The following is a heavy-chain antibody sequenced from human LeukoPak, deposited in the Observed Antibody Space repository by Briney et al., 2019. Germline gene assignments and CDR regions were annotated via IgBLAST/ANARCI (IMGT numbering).Heavy chain of an antibody. Sequence: ASVKVSCKASGYTFTSYYMHWVRQAPGQGLEWMGIINPSGGSASYAQKFQGRVTMTRDMSTSTVYMELSSLRSEDTAVYYCARDLDVDTAIINWGQGTLVTVSS. J-gene: IGHJ4*02. CDR3: ARDLDVDTAIIN. D-gene: IGHD5-18*01. V-gene: IGHV1-46*01. CDR1: GYTFTSYY. CDR2: INPSGGSA.